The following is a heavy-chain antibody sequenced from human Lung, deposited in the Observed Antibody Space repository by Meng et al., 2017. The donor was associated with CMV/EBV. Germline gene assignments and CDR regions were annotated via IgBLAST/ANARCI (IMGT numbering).Heavy chain of an antibody. D-gene: IGHD4-17*01. CDR3: ARTNYGDYNWFDP. V-gene: IGHV4-31*03. CDR1: GGSISSGGFY. CDR2: IYYSGST. J-gene: IGHJ5*02. Sequence: VHLQSPAPGRVKPSQTLSLTCTVSGGSISSGGFYWSWIRQHPGKGLEWIGYIYYSGSTYYNPSLRSRVAISIDTSKNQFSLKLTSVTAADTAVYFCARTNYGDYNWFDPWGQGTLVTVSS.